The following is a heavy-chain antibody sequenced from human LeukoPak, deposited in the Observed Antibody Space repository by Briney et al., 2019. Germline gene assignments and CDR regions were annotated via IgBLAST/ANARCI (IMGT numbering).Heavy chain of an antibody. Sequence: SVNVSCKASGGTFSSYAISWVRQAPGQGLEWMGGIIPIFGTANYAQKFQGRVTITADESTSTAYMELSSLRSEDTAVYYCAREPYYYDSSGTTTSYFDYWGQGALVTVSS. J-gene: IGHJ4*02. CDR3: AREPYYYDSSGTTTSYFDY. CDR2: IIPIFGTA. CDR1: GGTFSSYA. V-gene: IGHV1-69*13. D-gene: IGHD3-22*01.